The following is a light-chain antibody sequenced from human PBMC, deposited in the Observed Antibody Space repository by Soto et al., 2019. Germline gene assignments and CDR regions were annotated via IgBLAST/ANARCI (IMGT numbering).Light chain of an antibody. CDR2: KAS. V-gene: IGKV1-5*03. CDR1: QSISSW. J-gene: IGKJ1*01. Sequence: DIQMTQSPSTLSASVGDRVTITCRASQSISSWLAWYQQKPGKAPKLVIYKASGLERGRPTRFRGSPTGKESTLILTILEPDEFATYHHQRCNSYSKTFGQATKYEIK. CDR3: QRCNSYSKT.